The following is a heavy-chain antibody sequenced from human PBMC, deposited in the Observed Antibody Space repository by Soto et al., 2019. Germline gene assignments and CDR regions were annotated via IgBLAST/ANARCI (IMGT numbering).Heavy chain of an antibody. CDR2: IYYSGST. D-gene: IGHD6-19*01. CDR1: GGSLSSSSYY. CDR3: ARIRAGIAVAGNVDY. V-gene: IGHV4-39*01. J-gene: IGHJ4*02. Sequence: PSETMSLTCTVSGGSLSSSSYYWGWIRQPPGKGLEWIGSIYYSGSTYYNPSLKSRVTISVDTSKNQFSLKLSSVTAADPAVYYCARIRAGIAVAGNVDYWGQGTLVTVSS.